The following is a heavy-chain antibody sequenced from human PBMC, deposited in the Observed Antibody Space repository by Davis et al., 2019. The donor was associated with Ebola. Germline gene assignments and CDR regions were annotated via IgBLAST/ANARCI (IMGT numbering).Heavy chain of an antibody. J-gene: IGHJ4*02. Sequence: HSQTLSLTCDISGDIVSSNRACWSWIRQSPSRGLEWLGRTYYRSKWYNDYAVSVRDRITINPDTSKNQVSLQLNSVTPEDTAVYYCASEDALGLDYWGQGTLVTVSS. CDR1: GDIVSSNRAC. CDR2: TYYRSKWYN. CDR3: ASEDALGLDY. V-gene: IGHV6-1*01.